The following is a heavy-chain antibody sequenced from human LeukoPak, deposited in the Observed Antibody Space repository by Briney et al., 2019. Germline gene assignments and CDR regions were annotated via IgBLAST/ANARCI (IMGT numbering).Heavy chain of an antibody. D-gene: IGHD4-17*01. J-gene: IGHJ4*02. CDR1: GGTFSSYA. Sequence: VQVSCKASGGTFSSYAISWVRQAPGQGLEWMGGIIPIFGTANYAQKFQGRVTITADESTSTAYMELSSLRSEDTAVYYCAREGTVTTEYYFDYWGQGTLVTVSS. CDR3: AREGTVTTEYYFDY. CDR2: IIPIFGTA. V-gene: IGHV1-69*13.